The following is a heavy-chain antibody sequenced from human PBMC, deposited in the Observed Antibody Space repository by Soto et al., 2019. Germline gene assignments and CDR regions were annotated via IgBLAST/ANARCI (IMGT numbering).Heavy chain of an antibody. J-gene: IGHJ4*02. D-gene: IGHD2-15*01. V-gene: IGHV3-74*03. CDR3: ARGKNGGFDY. CDR1: GFTFSYYW. CDR2: IYSDGSAT. Sequence: EVQLVESGGGLVEPGGSLRLSCAASGFTFSYYWMHWVRQTPEKGLVWVARIYSDGSATTYADSVKGRFTISRDNSKNALYLQLNWLRADDAAVYYCARGKNGGFDYWGQGTLVTFSS.